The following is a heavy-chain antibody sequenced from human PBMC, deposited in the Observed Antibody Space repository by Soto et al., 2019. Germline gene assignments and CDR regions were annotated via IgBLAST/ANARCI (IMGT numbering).Heavy chain of an antibody. V-gene: IGHV4-59*01. Sequence: SETLSLTCTVSGGSISSYYWSWIRQPPGKGLEWIGYIYYSGSTNYNPSLKSRVTISVDTSKNQFSLKLSSLRSEDTAVYYCAREGSFYDILTGYYHTGFDYWGQGTLVTVSS. CDR1: GGSISSYY. D-gene: IGHD3-9*01. CDR3: AREGSFYDILTGYYHTGFDY. CDR2: IYYSGST. J-gene: IGHJ4*02.